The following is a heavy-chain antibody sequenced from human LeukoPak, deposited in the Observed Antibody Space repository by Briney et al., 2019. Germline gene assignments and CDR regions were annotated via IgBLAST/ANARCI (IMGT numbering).Heavy chain of an antibody. D-gene: IGHD2-2*01. Sequence: GRSLRLSCAASGFTFSSYGMHWVRQAPGKGLEWVAVISYDGSNKYYADSVKGRFTISRDNSKNTLYLQMNSLKSEDTAVYHCAKDYHGDWGQGTLVTVSS. V-gene: IGHV3-30*18. CDR3: AKDYHGD. CDR2: ISYDGSNK. CDR1: GFTFSSYG. J-gene: IGHJ4*02.